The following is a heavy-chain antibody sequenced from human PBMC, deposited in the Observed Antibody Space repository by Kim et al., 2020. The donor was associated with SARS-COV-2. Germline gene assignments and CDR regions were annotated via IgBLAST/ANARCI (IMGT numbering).Heavy chain of an antibody. CDR2: ISAYNGNT. J-gene: IGHJ6*02. D-gene: IGHD1-26*01. CDR3: ARERVGATHYYYGMDV. Sequence: ASVKVSCKASGYTFTSYGISWVRQAPGQGLEWMGWISAYNGNTNYAQKLQGRVTMTTDTSTSTAYMELRSLRSDDTAVYYCARERVGATHYYYGMDVWGQGTTVTVSS. V-gene: IGHV1-18*04. CDR1: GYTFTSYG.